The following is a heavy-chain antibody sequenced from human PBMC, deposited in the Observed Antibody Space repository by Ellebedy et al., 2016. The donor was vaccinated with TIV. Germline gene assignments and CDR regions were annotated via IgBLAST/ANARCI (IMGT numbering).Heavy chain of an antibody. CDR3: ACGWDSYYFYMDV. CDR2: IGWISGDT. Sequence: SLKISCAASGFTLDDNAMHWVRQAPGKGLEWVAGIGWISGDTAYGNSVKGRFTISRDTAKNSLYLQMNSLRPEDTAIYYCACGWDSYYFYMDVWGKGTTVTVSS. V-gene: IGHV3-9*01. D-gene: IGHD6-19*01. CDR1: GFTLDDNA. J-gene: IGHJ6*03.